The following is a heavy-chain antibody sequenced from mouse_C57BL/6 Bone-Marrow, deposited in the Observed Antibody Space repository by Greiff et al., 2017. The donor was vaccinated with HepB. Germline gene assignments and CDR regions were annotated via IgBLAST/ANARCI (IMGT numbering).Heavy chain of an antibody. V-gene: IGHV1-54*01. Sequence: QVHVKRSGAELVRPGTSVKLSCKASGYAFTNYLIEWVKQRPGQGLEWIGVINPGSGGTNYNEKFKGKATLTADKSSSTAYMQLSSLTSEDSAVYFCARSGYGSSYGYFDVWGTGTTVTVSS. D-gene: IGHD1-1*01. CDR2: INPGSGGT. CDR1: GYAFTNYL. CDR3: ARSGYGSSYGYFDV. J-gene: IGHJ1*03.